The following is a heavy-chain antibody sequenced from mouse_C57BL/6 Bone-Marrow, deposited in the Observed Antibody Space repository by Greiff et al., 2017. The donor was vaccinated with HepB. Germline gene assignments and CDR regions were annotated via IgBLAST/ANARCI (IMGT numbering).Heavy chain of an antibody. D-gene: IGHD2-4*01. CDR2: ISYDGSN. CDR1: GYSITSGYY. Sequence: EVQLQESGPGLVKPSQSLSLTCSVTGYSITSGYYWNWIRQFPGNKLEWMGYISYDGSNNYNPSLKNRISITRDTSKNQFFLKLNSVTTEDTATYYCARALWDDYLFAYWGQGTLVTVSA. V-gene: IGHV3-6*01. CDR3: ARALWDDYLFAY. J-gene: IGHJ3*01.